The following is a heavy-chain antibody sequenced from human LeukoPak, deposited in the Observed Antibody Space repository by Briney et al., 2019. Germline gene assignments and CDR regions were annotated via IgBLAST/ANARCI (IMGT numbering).Heavy chain of an antibody. CDR2: IYYSGST. Sequence: PSETLSLTRTVSGGSISSSSYYWGWIRQPPGKGLEWIVSIYYSGSTYYNPSLKSRVTISVDTSKNQFSLKLSSVTAADTAVYYCARHGGYSYGYGTYLDRYYFDYWGQGTLVTVSS. V-gene: IGHV4-39*01. CDR1: GGSISSSSYY. CDR3: ARHGGYSYGYGTYLDRYYFDY. D-gene: IGHD5-18*01. J-gene: IGHJ4*02.